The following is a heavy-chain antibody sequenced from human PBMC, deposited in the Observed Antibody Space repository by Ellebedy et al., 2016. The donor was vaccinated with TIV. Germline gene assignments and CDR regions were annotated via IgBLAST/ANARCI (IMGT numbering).Heavy chain of an antibody. CDR1: GYNFSNNW. V-gene: IGHV5-10-1*01. CDR3: AKRGDSDFDS. CDR2: IHPIDSDT. D-gene: IGHD4-17*01. Sequence: GESLKISCKISGYNFSNNWISWVRQKPGKGLEWMGRIHPIDSDTDYRPSFRCYVTMSVDKSISFAFLQWSSLQASDTAMYYCAKRGDSDFDSWGQGTVVTVSP. J-gene: IGHJ4*02.